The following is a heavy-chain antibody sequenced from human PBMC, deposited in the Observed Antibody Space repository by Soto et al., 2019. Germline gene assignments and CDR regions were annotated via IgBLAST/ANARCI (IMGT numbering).Heavy chain of an antibody. CDR3: ARDYQLTPYYFDF. V-gene: IGHV1-18*01. J-gene: IGHJ4*02. D-gene: IGHD3-16*02. CDR2: ISAYNVNT. Sequence: ASLKVSCKASGYTFTSYGVSWVRQAPGQGLEWMGWISAYNVNTNYAQKLQGRVTMTTDTSTSTAYMELRSLRSDDTAVYYCARDYQLTPYYFDFWGQGTQVTVSS. CDR1: GYTFTSYG.